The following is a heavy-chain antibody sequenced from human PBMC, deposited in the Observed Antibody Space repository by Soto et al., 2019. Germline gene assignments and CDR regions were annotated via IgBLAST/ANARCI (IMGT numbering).Heavy chain of an antibody. CDR3: ARDSTTVTKGAFDF. V-gene: IGHV4-31*03. CDR1: GDSISSGAYY. J-gene: IGHJ3*01. Sequence: PSETLSLTCSVSGDSISSGAYYWSWIRQHPGEGLEWVGYISYSGSTYYNPSLTSRVSISIDTSKNHLSLRLTSVTAADTAVYYCARDSTTVTKGAFDFWGQGTMVTVSS. D-gene: IGHD4-17*01. CDR2: ISYSGST.